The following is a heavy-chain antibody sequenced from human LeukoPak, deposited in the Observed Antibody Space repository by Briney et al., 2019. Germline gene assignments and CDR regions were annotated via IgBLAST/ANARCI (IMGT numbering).Heavy chain of an antibody. D-gene: IGHD1-26*01. CDR3: AKDRSGGYSGTLGFDY. CDR2: IKPDGSEE. V-gene: IGHV3-7*01. Sequence: SGGSLRLSCAASGFTFSSYWMTWVRQAPGKGLEWVANIKPDGSEENYVDSLKGRFTISRDNAKNSLYLQINSLRAEDTAVYYCAKDRSGGYSGTLGFDYWGQGTLVTVSS. J-gene: IGHJ4*02. CDR1: GFTFSSYW.